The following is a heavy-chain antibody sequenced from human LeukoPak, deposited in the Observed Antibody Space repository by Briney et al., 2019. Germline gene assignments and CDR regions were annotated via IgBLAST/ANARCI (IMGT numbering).Heavy chain of an antibody. CDR3: AGGSGSGWMVDS. Sequence: SETLSLTCTVSGASLSTYSCVWIRQPPGKGLEWIGHLHYSGTTNYNPSPKSRVTISVDTSKNQFSLELSSVTAADTAVYYCAGGSGSGWMVDSWGQGILVTVSS. CDR2: LHYSGTT. CDR1: GASLSTYS. D-gene: IGHD6-19*01. V-gene: IGHV4-59*01. J-gene: IGHJ4*02.